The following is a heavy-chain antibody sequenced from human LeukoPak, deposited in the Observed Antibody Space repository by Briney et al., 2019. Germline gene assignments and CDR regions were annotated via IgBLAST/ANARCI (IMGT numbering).Heavy chain of an antibody. Sequence: PGGSLRLSCAASGFSFNNYAMSWVRQAPGKGLEWVSVLYSGGSTYYADSVKGRFTISRDNSKNTLYLQMNSLRAEDTAVYYCASGVNTVQGVIFGHWGQGTLVTVSS. V-gene: IGHV3-23*01. CDR2: LYSGGST. CDR3: ASGVNTVQGVIFGH. D-gene: IGHD3-10*01. J-gene: IGHJ4*02. CDR1: GFSFNNYA.